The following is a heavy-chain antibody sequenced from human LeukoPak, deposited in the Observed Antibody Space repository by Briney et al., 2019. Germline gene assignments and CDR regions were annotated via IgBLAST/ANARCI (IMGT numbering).Heavy chain of an antibody. CDR1: GFTFSDYS. J-gene: IGHJ3*01. CDR2: ISGSSVYI. V-gene: IGHV3-21*01. CDR3: ARDRYSTSLDAFDV. Sequence: GGSLRLSCAASGFTFSDYSINWVRQAPGKGLEWVSSISGSSVYIYYADSVKGRFTISRDNAKNPLYLQMNSLRAEDTAVYYCARDRYSTSLDAFDVWGQGTMVTVSS. D-gene: IGHD6-13*01.